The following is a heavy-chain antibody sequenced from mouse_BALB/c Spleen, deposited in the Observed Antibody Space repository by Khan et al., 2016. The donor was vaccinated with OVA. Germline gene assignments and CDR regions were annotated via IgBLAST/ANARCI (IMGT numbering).Heavy chain of an antibody. CDR1: GFTFSGYA. V-gene: IGHV5-9-3*01. CDR2: ISSGDSYT. J-gene: IGHJ1*01. Sequence: EVQLVESGGDLVKPGGSLKLSCAASGFTFSGYALSWVRQTPETRLEWVATISSGDSYTYYPDSVKGRFTISRDNVKNTLYLQMSSLRSEDTAMYYCARPPITTIVATSYWFFDVWGAGTTVTVSS. CDR3: ARPPITTIVATSYWFFDV. D-gene: IGHD1-1*01.